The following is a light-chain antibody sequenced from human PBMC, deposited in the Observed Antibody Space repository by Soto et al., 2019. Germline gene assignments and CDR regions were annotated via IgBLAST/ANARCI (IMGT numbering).Light chain of an antibody. CDR1: QSVSSD. Sequence: EIVMTQSPATLSLSPGERATLSCRASQSVSSDLAWYQQQPGQAPRLLIYDASTRATGIPARFSGSGSGTEFTLNNSSLQSEDVADYYCQQYNNWPPYTFGQGTKLEIK. J-gene: IGKJ2*01. CDR2: DAS. CDR3: QQYNNWPPYT. V-gene: IGKV3-15*01.